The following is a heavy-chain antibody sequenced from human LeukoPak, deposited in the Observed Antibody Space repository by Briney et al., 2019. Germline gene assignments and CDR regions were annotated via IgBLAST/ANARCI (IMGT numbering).Heavy chain of an antibody. CDR1: GGSISSGGYY. CDR3: ARVRILEWPPPPSVAFDI. J-gene: IGHJ3*02. Sequence: SETLSLTCTVSGGSISSGGYYWSCIRQPPGKGLEWIGYIYHSGSTYYNPSLKSRVTISVDTSKNQFSLKLSSVTAADTAVYYCARVRILEWPPPPSVAFDIWGQGTMVTVPS. CDR2: IYHSGST. V-gene: IGHV4-30-2*02. D-gene: IGHD3-3*01.